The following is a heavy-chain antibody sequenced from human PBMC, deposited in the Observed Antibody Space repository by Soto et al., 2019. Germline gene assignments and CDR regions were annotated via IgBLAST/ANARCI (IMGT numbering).Heavy chain of an antibody. CDR1: GFTFADYT. CDR3: TRVGKFDY. J-gene: IGHJ4*02. CDR2: IRSEANGGTT. V-gene: IGHV3-49*04. Sequence: GGSLRLSCTGSGFTFADYTMSWVRQAPGKGLEWVGLIRSEANGGTTHYAASVHGGFIISRDDSRGIAFLQMNNLKSEDTAVYYSTRVGKFDYWGQGTLVTVSS. D-gene: IGHD1-26*01.